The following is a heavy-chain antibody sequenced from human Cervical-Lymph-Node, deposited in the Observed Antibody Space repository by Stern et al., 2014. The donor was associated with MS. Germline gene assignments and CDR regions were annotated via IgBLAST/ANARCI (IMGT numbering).Heavy chain of an antibody. CDR1: GFSFTGYW. CDR3: ARGSAGAGAFFDY. V-gene: IGHV5-51*01. Sequence: EVQLVESGAEVKKPGESLQISCQGSGFSFTGYWIGWVRQMPGRGLEWMGIIYPGDSDTRYSPSFQGQITISADKSISTAYLQWNSLKASDTAIFYCARGSAGAGAFFDYWGQGTLVTVSS. D-gene: IGHD2-8*02. J-gene: IGHJ4*02. CDR2: IYPGDSDT.